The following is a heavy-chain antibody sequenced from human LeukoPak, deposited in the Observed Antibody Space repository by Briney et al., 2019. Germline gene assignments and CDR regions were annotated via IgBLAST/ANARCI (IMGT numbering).Heavy chain of an antibody. CDR1: GFTLSNYA. J-gene: IGHJ4*01. D-gene: IGHD3-10*01. CDR2: IGGGLT. V-gene: IGHV3-23*01. CDR3: VKRTDGSGNYYMDY. Sequence: GGSLRLSCAASGFTLSNYAMNWVRQAPGKGLEWVSAIGGGLTYYADSVKGRFTISRDDSKNTLYLQMNSLRAEDTAVYYCVKRTDGSGNYYMDYWGHGILVTVSS.